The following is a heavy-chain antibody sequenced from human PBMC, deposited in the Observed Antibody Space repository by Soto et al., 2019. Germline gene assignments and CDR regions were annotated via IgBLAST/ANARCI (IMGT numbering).Heavy chain of an antibody. CDR1: GGSVSSGSYY. J-gene: IGHJ6*02. D-gene: IGHD5-18*01. CDR3: ACIFSGGYGYGFYYYGMDV. Sequence: PSETLSLTCTVSGGSVSSGSYYWSWIRQPPGKGLEWIGFIYYTGSTSYNPSLKSRVTISMDTSKNQFSLKLSSVTAADTAVYYCACIFSGGYGYGFYYYGMDVWGQGTTVTVSS. CDR2: IYYTGST. V-gene: IGHV4-61*01.